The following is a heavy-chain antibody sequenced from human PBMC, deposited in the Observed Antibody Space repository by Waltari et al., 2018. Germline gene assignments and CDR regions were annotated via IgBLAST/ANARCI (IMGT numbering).Heavy chain of an antibody. J-gene: IGHJ4*02. V-gene: IGHV1-69*05. CDR3: ARAGAEQLALDY. Sequence: QVQLVQSGAEVKKPGSSGKVSCKASGGTFSRYAIGWVRQAPGQGLEWMGGIIPIFGTANYAQKFQCRVTITTDESTSTAYMELSSLRSEDTAVYYCARAGAEQLALDYWGQGTLVTFSS. CDR2: IIPIFGTA. D-gene: IGHD6-6*01. CDR1: GGTFSRYA.